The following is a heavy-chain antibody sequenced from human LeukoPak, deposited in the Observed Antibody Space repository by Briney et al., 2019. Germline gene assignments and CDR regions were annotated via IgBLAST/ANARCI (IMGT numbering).Heavy chain of an antibody. V-gene: IGHV3-49*04. J-gene: IGHJ6*04. Sequence: PGRSLRLSCAASGFTFSDYYMSWVRQAPGKGLEWVSFIRSNAYGATTEYAASVKGRFTISRDDSKSIASLQMNSLKTEDTAVYYCSRADYYGSGSPISLDVWGKGTTVTVSS. D-gene: IGHD3-10*01. CDR3: SRADYYGSGSPISLDV. CDR1: GFTFSDYY. CDR2: IRSNAYGATT.